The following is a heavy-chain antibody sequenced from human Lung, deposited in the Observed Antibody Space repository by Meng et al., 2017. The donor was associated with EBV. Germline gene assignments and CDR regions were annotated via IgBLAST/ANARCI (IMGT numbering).Heavy chain of an antibody. D-gene: IGHD1-14*01. V-gene: IGHV1-18*01. CDR3: ARDLPGGTKGTWLDL. Sequence: QVQLVQSGAEVKKPGASVKVPCKASGYTFTSYGISWVRQAPGQGLEWMGWISAYNDNTNYAQKLQGRVTMTTDTSTSTAYMELRSLRSDDTAVYYCARDLPGGTKGTWLDLWGQGTLVTVSS. J-gene: IGHJ5*02. CDR2: ISAYNDNT. CDR1: GYTFTSYG.